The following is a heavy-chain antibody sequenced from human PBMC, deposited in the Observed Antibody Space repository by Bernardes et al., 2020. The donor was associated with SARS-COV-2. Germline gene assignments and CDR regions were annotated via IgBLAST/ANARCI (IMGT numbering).Heavy chain of an antibody. CDR2: INHSGST. V-gene: IGHV4-34*01. CDR1: GGSFSGYY. D-gene: IGHD3-3*01. CDR3: ARGWHYDFWSGYYDYYGMDV. J-gene: IGHJ6*02. Sequence: SETLSLTCAVYGGSFSGYYWSWIRQPPGKGLEWIGEINHSGSTNYNPSLKSRVTISVDTSKNQFSLKLSSVTAADTAVYYCARGWHYDFWSGYYDYYGMDVWGQGTTVTVSS.